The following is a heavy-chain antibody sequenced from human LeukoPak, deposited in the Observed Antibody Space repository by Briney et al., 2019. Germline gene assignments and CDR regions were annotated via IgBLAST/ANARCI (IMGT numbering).Heavy chain of an antibody. CDR2: IYYSGST. CDR3: ARAHFVTPGNYFDY. J-gene: IGHJ4*02. Sequence: SETLSLTCTVSGGSISSYYWSWIRQPPGKGLEWIGYIYYSGSTNYNPSLKSRVTISVDTSKNQFSLKLSSVTAEDTAVYYCARAHFVTPGNYFDYWGQGTLVTVSS. D-gene: IGHD3-10*01. V-gene: IGHV4-59*01. CDR1: GGSISSYY.